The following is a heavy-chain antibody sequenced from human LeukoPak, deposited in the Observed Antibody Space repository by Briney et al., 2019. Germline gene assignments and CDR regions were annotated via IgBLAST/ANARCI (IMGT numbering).Heavy chain of an antibody. CDR2: ISGSAGTT. V-gene: IGHV3-23*01. D-gene: IGHD3-10*01. Sequence: GGSLRLSCAASGFTFSSSSMSWVRQAPGKGLEWVSVISGSAGTTSYADSVKGRFTISRDNSKNTLYLQMNGLSAEDTAVYYCASHRKDGSGSYFDYWGQGTLVTVSS. CDR3: ASHRKDGSGSYFDY. CDR1: GFTFSSSS. J-gene: IGHJ4*02.